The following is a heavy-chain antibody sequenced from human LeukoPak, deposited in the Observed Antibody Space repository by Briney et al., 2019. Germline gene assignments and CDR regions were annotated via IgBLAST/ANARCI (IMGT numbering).Heavy chain of an antibody. Sequence: SETLSLTCTVSGGSISSYYWSWIRQPAGKGLEWIGRIYTSGSTNHNPSLKSRVTMSVDTSKNQFSLKLSSVTAADTAVYYCARNSAVAGDFDYWGQGTLVTVSS. V-gene: IGHV4-4*07. CDR3: ARNSAVAGDFDY. CDR1: GGSISSYY. CDR2: IYTSGST. J-gene: IGHJ4*02. D-gene: IGHD6-19*01.